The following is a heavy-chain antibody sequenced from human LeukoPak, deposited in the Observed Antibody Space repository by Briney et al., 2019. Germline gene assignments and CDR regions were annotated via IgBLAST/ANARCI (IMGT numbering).Heavy chain of an antibody. CDR1: GFTVSSNY. CDR3: ARALDGDGYDY. D-gene: IGHD5-24*01. V-gene: IGHV3-53*01. Sequence: GGSLRLSCAASGFTVSSNYMSWVRQAPGKGLEWVSVIYSGGSTYYADSVKGRFTISRDNSKNTLYLQMNSLRAEDTAVYYCARALDGDGYDYWGQGTLVTVSS. CDR2: IYSGGST. J-gene: IGHJ4*02.